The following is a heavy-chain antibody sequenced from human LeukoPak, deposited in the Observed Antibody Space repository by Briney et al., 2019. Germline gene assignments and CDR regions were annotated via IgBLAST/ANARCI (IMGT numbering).Heavy chain of an antibody. D-gene: IGHD1-14*01. CDR2: ISSSGRLM. CDR1: GFTFSDYY. Sequence: GGSLRLSCAASGFTFSDYYINWIRQAPGKGLEWVSHISSSGRLMQYADSVKGRFTITRDNAQNFMPLQMNSLKPEDTAVYYCARDTNNGLDVWGRGTTVTVSS. V-gene: IGHV3-11*01. CDR3: ARDTNNGLDV. J-gene: IGHJ6*02.